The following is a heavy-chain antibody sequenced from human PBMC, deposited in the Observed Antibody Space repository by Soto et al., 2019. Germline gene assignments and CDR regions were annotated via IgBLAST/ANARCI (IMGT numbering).Heavy chain of an antibody. Sequence: ASAKVSCKASVYTFTSYYMHWVRQAPGQGLEWMGIINPSDGSTSYAQKFQGRVTMTRDTSTSTVYMELSSLRSEDTAVYFCARDQTGGYYYDSSGMDVWGQGTTVTVSS. CDR3: ARDQTGGYYYDSSGMDV. J-gene: IGHJ6*02. CDR2: INPSDGST. D-gene: IGHD3-22*01. V-gene: IGHV1-46*01. CDR1: VYTFTSYY.